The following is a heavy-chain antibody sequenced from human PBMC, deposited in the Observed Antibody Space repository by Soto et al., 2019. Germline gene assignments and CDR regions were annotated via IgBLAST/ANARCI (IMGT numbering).Heavy chain of an antibody. J-gene: IGHJ3*02. CDR1: GGSISSGGYY. Sequence: QVQLQESGPGLVKPSQTLSLTCTVSGGSISSGGYYWSWIRQHPGKGLEWIGYIYYSGSTYYNPSLKSRVTISVDTSKNQFSLKLSSVTAADTAVYYCARVSYDILTGRSVWGAFDIWGQGTMVTVSS. D-gene: IGHD3-9*01. CDR2: IYYSGST. CDR3: ARVSYDILTGRSVWGAFDI. V-gene: IGHV4-31*03.